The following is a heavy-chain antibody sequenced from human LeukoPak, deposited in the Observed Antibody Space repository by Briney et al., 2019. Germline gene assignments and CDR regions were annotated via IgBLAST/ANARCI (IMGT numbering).Heavy chain of an antibody. Sequence: SQTLSLTCTVSGGSVSSGGYYWGWIRQHPGKGLEWIGHIYYSGNTYYNPSLKSRVTMSVDMSKNQFSLKLSSVTAADTAVYYCARDLGIVVVPAGLGEAFAIWGQGTMVTVSS. CDR1: GGSVSSGGYY. V-gene: IGHV4-31*03. J-gene: IGHJ3*02. CDR2: IYYSGNT. D-gene: IGHD2-2*01. CDR3: ARDLGIVVVPAGLGEAFAI.